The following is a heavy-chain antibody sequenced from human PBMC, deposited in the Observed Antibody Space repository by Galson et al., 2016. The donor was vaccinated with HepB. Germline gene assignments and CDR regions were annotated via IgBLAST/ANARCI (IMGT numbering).Heavy chain of an antibody. V-gene: IGHV1-24*01. CDR1: GYTLPELS. D-gene: IGHD1-26*01. Sequence: SCKVSGYTLPELSMHWVRQAPGKGLEWMAGFDPDEGEIIYAQKFQGRVTMTEDASTDTAYMELSSLRSEDAAYYYCATLRGTEPTFFLPKEGADWGQGTLVTVSS. CDR3: ATLRGTEPTFFLPKEGAD. J-gene: IGHJ4*02. CDR2: FDPDEGEI.